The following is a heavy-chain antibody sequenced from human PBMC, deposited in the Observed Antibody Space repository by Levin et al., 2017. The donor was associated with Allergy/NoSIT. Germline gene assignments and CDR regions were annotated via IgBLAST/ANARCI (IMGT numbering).Heavy chain of an antibody. CDR1: GGTFSSYA. V-gene: IGHV1-69*06. CDR2: IIPIFGTA. CDR3: ARTPGYCSSTSCSRFDP. D-gene: IGHD2-2*01. J-gene: IGHJ5*02. Sequence: GASVKVSCKASGGTFSSYAISWVRQAPGQGLEWMGGIIPIFGTANYAQKFQGRVTITADKSTSTAYMELSSLRSEDTAVYYCARTPGYCSSTSCSRFDPWGQGTLVTVSS.